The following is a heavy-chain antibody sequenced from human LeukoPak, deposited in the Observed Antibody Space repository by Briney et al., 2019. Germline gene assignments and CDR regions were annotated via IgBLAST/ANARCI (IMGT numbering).Heavy chain of an antibody. V-gene: IGHV4-34*01. CDR3: ARGITLDIRNWFDP. Sequence: SETLSLTCAVYGGSFSGYYWSWIRQPPGKGLEWIGEINHSGSTNYNPSLKSRVTISVDTSKNQFSLKLSSVTAADTAVYYCARGITLDIRNWFDPWGQGTLVTVSS. CDR2: INHSGST. D-gene: IGHD2-2*03. J-gene: IGHJ5*02. CDR1: GGSFSGYY.